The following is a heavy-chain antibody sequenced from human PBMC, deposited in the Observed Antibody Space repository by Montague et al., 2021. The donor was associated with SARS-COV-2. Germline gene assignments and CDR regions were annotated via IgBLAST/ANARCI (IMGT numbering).Heavy chain of an antibody. Sequence: SETLSLTCTVSGGSISSSSYYWGWIRQPPGKGLEWIGSIYYSGSTYYNPSLKSRVTISVDTSKNQFSLKLITVTAADTAVYYCASQGSIDKKDIVTTICGGDCYSVDYWGQGTMVTVSS. V-gene: IGHV4-39*01. CDR1: GGSISSSSYY. CDR2: IYYSGST. D-gene: IGHD2-21*02. CDR3: ASQGSIDKKDIVTTICGGDCYSVDY. J-gene: IGHJ4*02.